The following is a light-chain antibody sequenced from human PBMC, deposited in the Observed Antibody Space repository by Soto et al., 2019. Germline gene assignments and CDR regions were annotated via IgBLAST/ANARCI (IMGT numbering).Light chain of an antibody. V-gene: IGLV2-14*01. J-gene: IGLJ1*01. CDR2: DVT. CDR1: SSDIGAYDY. Sequence: QSALTQPASVSGSPGQSITISCTGSSSDIGAYDYVSWYQQRPVKAPRLMIFDVTNRPSGVSDRFSASKSGNTASLTISGIPTEQEADYYCSLYTRISTPYVFGTGTKLTVL. CDR3: SLYTRISTPYV.